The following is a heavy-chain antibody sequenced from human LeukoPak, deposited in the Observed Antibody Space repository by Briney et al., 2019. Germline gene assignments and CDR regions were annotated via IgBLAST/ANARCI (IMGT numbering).Heavy chain of an antibody. J-gene: IGHJ4*02. Sequence: GVSLRLSCVASGFTVSSNHMIWVRQAPGKGLEWVSIIYSSDGAYYADSVKGRFTISRDNSKNTLYLQMNSLSVEDTAVYYCARDADSWGQGTLVTVSS. V-gene: IGHV3-66*01. CDR3: ARDADS. CDR1: GFTVSSNH. CDR2: IYSSDGA.